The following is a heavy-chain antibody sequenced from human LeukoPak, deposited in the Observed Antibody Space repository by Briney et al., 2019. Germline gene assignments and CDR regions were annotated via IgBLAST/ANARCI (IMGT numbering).Heavy chain of an antibody. Sequence: GGSLRLSCAASGFTFDDYAMHWVRQAPGKGLEGVSGISWNSGSLGYADSVKGRFTISRDNAKNSLYLQMNSLRAEDTALYYCAKAGSSSLSDWFDPWGQGTLVTVSS. D-gene: IGHD6-6*01. J-gene: IGHJ5*02. CDR3: AKAGSSSLSDWFDP. V-gene: IGHV3-9*01. CDR2: ISWNSGSL. CDR1: GFTFDDYA.